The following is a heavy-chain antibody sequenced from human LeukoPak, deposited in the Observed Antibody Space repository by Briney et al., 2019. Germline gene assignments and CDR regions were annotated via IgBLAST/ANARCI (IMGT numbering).Heavy chain of an antibody. D-gene: IGHD6-19*01. Sequence: SVKVSCKASGGTFSSYAISWVRQAPGQGLEWMGRIIPIFGTANYAQKFQGRVTITTDESTSTTYMELSSLRSEDTAVYYCAKPLIAVAGTSAFDIWGQGTMVTVSS. V-gene: IGHV1-69*05. CDR3: AKPLIAVAGTSAFDI. CDR1: GGTFSSYA. CDR2: IIPIFGTA. J-gene: IGHJ3*02.